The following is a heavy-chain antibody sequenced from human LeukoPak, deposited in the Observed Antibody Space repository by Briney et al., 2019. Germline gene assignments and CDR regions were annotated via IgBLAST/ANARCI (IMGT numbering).Heavy chain of an antibody. Sequence: GGSLRLSCVASGFSFGNYAMSWVRQAPGKGLQWVSQISGTGGATWYAGFARDRFTISRDNSKNTLYLQMSGLRVEDTAMYYCVKDPRDTYGTNWFVSWGQGTLLIVSS. CDR2: ISGTGGAT. CDR1: GFSFGNYA. J-gene: IGHJ5*01. CDR3: VKDPRDTYGTNWFVS. V-gene: IGHV3-23*01. D-gene: IGHD2-21*01.